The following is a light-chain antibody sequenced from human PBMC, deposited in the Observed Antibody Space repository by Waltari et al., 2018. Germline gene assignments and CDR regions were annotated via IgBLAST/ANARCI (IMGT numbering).Light chain of an antibody. CDR3: QSYYGTDWV. J-gene: IGLJ3*02. CDR1: SGSIASHY. CDR2: ENN. Sequence: NFMLTQPHSVSESPGKTVTISCTRSSGSIASHYVQWYQQRPGSAPTTVIYENNQRPSGVPDRFSGSIDSSSNSAPLTISGLKAEDEADYYCQSYYGTDWVFGGGTKLTVL. V-gene: IGLV6-57*04.